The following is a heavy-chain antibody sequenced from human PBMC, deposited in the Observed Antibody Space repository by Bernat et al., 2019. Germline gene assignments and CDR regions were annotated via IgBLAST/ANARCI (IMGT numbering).Heavy chain of an antibody. CDR1: GYTFSTSW. J-gene: IGHJ4*02. V-gene: IGHV5-51*01. CDR3: AGIYGHHFDF. CDR2: IYPSDSDT. D-gene: IGHD3-16*01. Sequence: EVQLVQSGAEVKKAGESLKISCKGSGYTFSTSWIGWVRQMPGKGLEWMGIIYPSDSDTRYSPSFQGQVTISADKSIATAYLQWSSLKASDTAMYYCAGIYGHHFDFWGQGTLVTVSS.